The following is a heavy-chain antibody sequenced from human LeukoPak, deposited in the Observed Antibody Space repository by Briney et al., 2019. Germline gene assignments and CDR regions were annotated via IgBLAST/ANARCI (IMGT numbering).Heavy chain of an antibody. V-gene: IGHV4-34*01. D-gene: IGHD4-11*01. Sequence: PSETLSLTCAVYGGSFSGYYWSWIRQPPGKGLEWIGEINHSGSTNYNPSLESRVTISVETSKNQFSLKLSSVTAADTAVYYCATATEGWFDPWGQGTLVTVSS. J-gene: IGHJ5*02. CDR2: INHSGST. CDR1: GGSFSGYY. CDR3: ATATEGWFDP.